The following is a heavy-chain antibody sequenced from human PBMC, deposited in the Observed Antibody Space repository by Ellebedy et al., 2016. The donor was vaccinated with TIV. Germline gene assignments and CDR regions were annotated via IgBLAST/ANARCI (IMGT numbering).Heavy chain of an antibody. J-gene: IGHJ4*02. CDR2: ISRSGTYI. CDR3: ARDHGAAFDY. CDR1: GFTFSDNY. D-gene: IGHD2-15*01. V-gene: IGHV3-11*06. Sequence: GGSLRLSCVGSGFTFSDNYMSWIRQAPGKGLECISYISRSGTYIEYADSVKGRFTISRDNAKNSLYLQMSSLRADDTAVYYCARDHGAAFDYWGQGTLVTVSS.